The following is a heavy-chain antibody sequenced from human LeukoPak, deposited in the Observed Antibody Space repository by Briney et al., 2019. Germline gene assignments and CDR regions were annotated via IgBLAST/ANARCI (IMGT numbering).Heavy chain of an antibody. V-gene: IGHV3-53*01. D-gene: IGHD1-1*01. CDR3: ARDLGERRDY. J-gene: IGHJ4*02. CDR1: GFTFSSYG. CDR2: IYSGGST. Sequence: GGSLRLSCAAYGFTFSSYGMHWVRQAPGKGLEWVSVIYSGGSTYYADSVKGRFTISRDNSKNTLYLQMNSLRAEDTAVYYCARDLGERRDYWGQGTLVTVSS.